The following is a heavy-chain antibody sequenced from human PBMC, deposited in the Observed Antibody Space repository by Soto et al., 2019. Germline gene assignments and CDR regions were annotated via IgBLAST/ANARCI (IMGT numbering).Heavy chain of an antibody. V-gene: IGHV1-2*04. D-gene: IGHD3-9*01. CDR2: VNPKRGDA. J-gene: IGHJ2*01. CDR3: ARDPGLPGRYWYFDL. Sequence: QVVLVHSGAEVKKPGDSVKVSCKSSGYKFTDYYIHWVRKAPGQGPEWMGWVNPKRGDAVYAQKFQGLVTMTRDPATTTAYLEVNRLKPDDTAVYFCARDPGLPGRYWYFDLWGRGTLVTVSS. CDR1: GYKFTDYY.